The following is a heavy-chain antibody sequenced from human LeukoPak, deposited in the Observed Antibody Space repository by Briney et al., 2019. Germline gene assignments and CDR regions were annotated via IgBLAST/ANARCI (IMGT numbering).Heavy chain of an antibody. D-gene: IGHD2-2*02. V-gene: IGHV3-48*03. Sequence: GGSLRLSCVASGFTFSSYEMNWVRQAPGKGLEWVSYISSSGSTIYYADSVKGRFTISRDNAKNSLYLQMNSLRAEDTAVYYCARSSYCSSTSCYISRGYYYYYGMDVWGQGTTVTVSS. CDR3: ARSSYCSSTSCYISRGYYYYYGMDV. CDR2: ISSSGSTI. CDR1: GFTFSSYE. J-gene: IGHJ6*02.